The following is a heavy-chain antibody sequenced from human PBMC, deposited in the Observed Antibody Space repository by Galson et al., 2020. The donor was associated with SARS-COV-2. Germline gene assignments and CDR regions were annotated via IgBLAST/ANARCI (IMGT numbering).Heavy chain of an antibody. Sequence: GASLKISCAASGFTFSNYGIHWVRQAPGKGLEWVALISNDGSNEYFADSVKGRFTISRDNSKNTVYLQMNSLRIEDTAVYYCAKGSWSYYYDYWGQGTLVTVSS. J-gene: IGHJ4*02. D-gene: IGHD3-10*01. V-gene: IGHV3-30*18. CDR2: ISNDGSNE. CDR1: GFTFSNYG. CDR3: AKGSWSYYYDY.